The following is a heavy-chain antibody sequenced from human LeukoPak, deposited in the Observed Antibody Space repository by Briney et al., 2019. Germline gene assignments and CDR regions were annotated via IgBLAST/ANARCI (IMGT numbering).Heavy chain of an antibody. D-gene: IGHD2-2*02. Sequence: ASVKVSCKASGYTFTGYYMHWVRQAPGQGLEWMGWISAYNGNTNYAQKLQGRVTMATDTSTSTAYMELRSLRSDDTAVYYCARVVPAAIVPDYWGQGTLVTVSS. J-gene: IGHJ4*02. CDR2: ISAYNGNT. CDR1: GYTFTGYY. V-gene: IGHV1-18*04. CDR3: ARVVPAAIVPDY.